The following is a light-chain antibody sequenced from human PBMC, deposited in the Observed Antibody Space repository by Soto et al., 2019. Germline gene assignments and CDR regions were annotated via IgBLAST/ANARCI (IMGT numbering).Light chain of an antibody. Sequence: EIVMTQSPATLSVSPGERATLSCRASQSVSSNLAWYQQKPGQAPRLLIYGASTRATGIPARFSGSGSGTGFTLTISSLQPEDFATYYCQQYYTPPRTFGPGTKVDIK. CDR1: QSVSSN. J-gene: IGKJ3*01. CDR3: QQYYTPPRT. CDR2: GAS. V-gene: IGKV3-15*01.